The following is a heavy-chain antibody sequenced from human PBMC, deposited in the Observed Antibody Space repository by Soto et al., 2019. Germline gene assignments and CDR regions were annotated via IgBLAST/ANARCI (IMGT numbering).Heavy chain of an antibody. CDR1: GASISSYY. Sequence: QVQLQESGPGLVKPSETLSLTCTVSGASISSYYWSWIRQPPGKGLEWIGYVYYSGSTNYNPSLKNRVTISVDTSKNQFSLKLSSVTAADTAMYYCARDTTPSLWGQGTLVTVSS. CDR3: ARDTTPSL. V-gene: IGHV4-59*01. J-gene: IGHJ4*02. CDR2: VYYSGST. D-gene: IGHD1-1*01.